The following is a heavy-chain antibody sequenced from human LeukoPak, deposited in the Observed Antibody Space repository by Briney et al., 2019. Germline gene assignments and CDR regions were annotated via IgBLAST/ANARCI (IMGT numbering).Heavy chain of an antibody. CDR2: ISITEGT. CDR1: GGSVNTYC. CDR3: ARLRRDINDWYADDC. V-gene: IGHV4-4*07. Sequence: SETLSLTCSVSGGSVNTYCWSWIRQSAGKGLEWIGRISITEGTNYNPSLKSRVSMSVDASKNRVSLKLGSVTAADTAVYYCARLRRDINDWYADDCWGQGTLVTVSS. J-gene: IGHJ4*02. D-gene: IGHD6-19*01.